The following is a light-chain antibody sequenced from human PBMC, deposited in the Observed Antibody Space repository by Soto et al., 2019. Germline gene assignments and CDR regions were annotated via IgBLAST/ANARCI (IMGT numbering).Light chain of an antibody. J-gene: IGLJ2*01. CDR1: SSNIGAGYD. Sequence: QSVLTQPPSVSGVPGQRVTISCTGSSSNIGAGYDVHWYQQLPGTAPKLLIYGNSNRPSGVPDRFSGSKSGTSASLAITGLQAEDEADYYCQSYDSILSGSVFGGGTKLTVL. V-gene: IGLV1-40*01. CDR3: QSYDSILSGSV. CDR2: GNS.